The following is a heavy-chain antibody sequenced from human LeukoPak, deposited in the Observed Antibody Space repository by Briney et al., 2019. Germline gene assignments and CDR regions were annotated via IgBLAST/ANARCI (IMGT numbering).Heavy chain of an antibody. CDR2: IYSGGST. CDR1: GFTVSSNY. J-gene: IGHJ4*02. D-gene: IGHD6-25*01. Sequence: PGGSLRLSSAASGFTVSSNYMGWVRQAPGQGLEWVAVIYSGGSTYYADSVKGRFTISRDNSRNKLYLQMNSLRVEDTAGYNCAGGQIAPGRGYFDYWGQGTLVTVSS. V-gene: IGHV3-66*01. CDR3: AGGQIAPGRGYFDY.